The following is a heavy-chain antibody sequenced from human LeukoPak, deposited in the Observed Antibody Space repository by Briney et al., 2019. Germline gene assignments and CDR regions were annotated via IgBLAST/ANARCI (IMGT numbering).Heavy chain of an antibody. Sequence: NPSGTLSLTCAVSGGSISSSNWWNWVRQPPGKGLEWIGEIYHSGSTNYNPSLKSRVTISVDKSKNQFSLKLSSVTAADTAVYYCARDVGRGSSTGGFQHWGQGTLVTVSS. V-gene: IGHV4-4*02. D-gene: IGHD1-26*01. CDR2: IYHSGST. CDR1: GGSISSSNW. CDR3: ARDVGRGSSTGGFQH. J-gene: IGHJ1*01.